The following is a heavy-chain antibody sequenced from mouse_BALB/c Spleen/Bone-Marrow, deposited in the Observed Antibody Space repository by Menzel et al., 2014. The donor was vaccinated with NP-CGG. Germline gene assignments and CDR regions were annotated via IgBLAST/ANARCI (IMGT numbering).Heavy chain of an antibody. CDR2: IHPNSGNT. J-gene: IGHJ2*01. CDR1: GYTFTSSW. V-gene: IGHV1S130*01. CDR3: ARSGFDY. D-gene: IGHD4-1*01. Sequence: VQLQQSGSVLVRPGASVKLSSKASGYTFTSSWVHWAKQRPGQGLEWIGEIHPNSGNTNYNEKFKGKATLTVDTSSSTAYVDLSSLTSEDSAVYYCARSGFDYWGQGTTLTVSS.